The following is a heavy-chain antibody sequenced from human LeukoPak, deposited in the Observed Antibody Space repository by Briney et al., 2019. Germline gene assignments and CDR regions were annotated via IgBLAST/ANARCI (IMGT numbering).Heavy chain of an antibody. D-gene: IGHD3-3*02. CDR1: GGSISSYY. CDR3: ARGGAAFDFDY. V-gene: IGHV4-59*01. CDR2: IYYSGST. J-gene: IGHJ4*02. Sequence: PSETLSLTCTVSGGSISSYYWSWIRQPPGKGLEWIGYIYYSGSTNYNPSLKSRVTISVDTSKNQFSLKLSSVTAADTAMYYCARGGAAFDFDYWGRETRVTVS.